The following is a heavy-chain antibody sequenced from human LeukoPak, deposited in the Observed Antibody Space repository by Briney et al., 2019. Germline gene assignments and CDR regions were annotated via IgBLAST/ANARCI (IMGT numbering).Heavy chain of an antibody. CDR1: GYTFTGYY. D-gene: IGHD1-26*01. Sequence: ASVKVSCMASGYTFTGYYTHWVRQAPGQGLEWMGRINPNSGGTNYAQKFQGRVTMTRDTSISTAYMELSRLRSDDTAVYYCARVVGATKEYFQHWGQGTLVTVSS. CDR2: INPNSGGT. J-gene: IGHJ1*01. V-gene: IGHV1-2*06. CDR3: ARVVGATKEYFQH.